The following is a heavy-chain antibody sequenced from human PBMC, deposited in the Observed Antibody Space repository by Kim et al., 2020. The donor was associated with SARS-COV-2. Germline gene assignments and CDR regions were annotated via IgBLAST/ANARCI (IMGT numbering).Heavy chain of an antibody. V-gene: IGHV3-23*01. CDR3: AKNGLPSYDILTGYYADY. D-gene: IGHD3-9*01. CDR2: ISGSGGST. J-gene: IGHJ4*02. CDR1: GFTFSSYA. Sequence: GGSLRLSCAASGFTFSSYAMSWVRQAPGKGLEWVSAISGSGGSTYYADSVKGRFTISRDNSKNTLYLQMNSLRAEDTAVYYCAKNGLPSYDILTGYYADYWGQGTLVTVSS.